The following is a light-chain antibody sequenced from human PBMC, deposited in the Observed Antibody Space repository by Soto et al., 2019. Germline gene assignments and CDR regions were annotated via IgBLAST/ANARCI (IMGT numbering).Light chain of an antibody. Sequence: EIAMTQSPATLSVSHGERATLSCRASQSVSSKLAWYQQKPGQAPRLLIYDASTRATGIPARFSGSGSGTEFTLTISSLQSEDFAVYYCQLYGSSPHFGQGTRLEFK. J-gene: IGKJ5*01. CDR3: QLYGSSPH. V-gene: IGKV3-15*01. CDR2: DAS. CDR1: QSVSSK.